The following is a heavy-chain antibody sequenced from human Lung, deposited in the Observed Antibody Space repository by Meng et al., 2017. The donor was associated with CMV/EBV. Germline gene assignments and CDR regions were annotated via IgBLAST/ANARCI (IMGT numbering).Heavy chain of an antibody. CDR2: INSYTGGT. Sequence: ASXXVSXKASGYTFTGYHIHWVRQAPGQGLQWMGWINSYTGGTISAQKFQSRVTMTRDTSISTASMELRRLTSDDTAVYFCARAIAVAGTAPFDYWGQGTLVTVSS. D-gene: IGHD6-19*01. J-gene: IGHJ4*02. CDR3: ARAIAVAGTAPFDY. CDR1: GYTFTGYH. V-gene: IGHV1-2*02.